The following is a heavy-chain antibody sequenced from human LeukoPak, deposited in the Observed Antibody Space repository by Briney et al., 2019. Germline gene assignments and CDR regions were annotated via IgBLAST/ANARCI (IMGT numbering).Heavy chain of an antibody. V-gene: IGHV4-39*01. J-gene: IGHJ4*02. CDR3: AGDTSIAPRYLDY. CDR2: IYYSGST. D-gene: IGHD6-6*01. Sequence: SETLSLTCTVCGGSISISDYYWGWIRQPPGKGLEWIGSIYYSGSTYYNPSLKSRVTISVDTSKNQFSLKLSSVTAADTAVYYWAGDTSIAPRYLDYWGQGTLVTVSS. CDR1: GGSISISDYY.